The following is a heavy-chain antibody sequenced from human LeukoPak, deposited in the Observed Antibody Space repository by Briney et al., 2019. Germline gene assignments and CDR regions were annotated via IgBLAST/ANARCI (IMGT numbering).Heavy chain of an antibody. J-gene: IGHJ6*02. D-gene: IGHD2-8*01. CDR3: ARDLMRYYYGMDV. Sequence: PGGSLRLSCAASGFIVSSNYMSWVRQAPGKGLEWVSVIYSGGSTYYADSVKGRFTISRDNSKNTLYLQMNSLRAEDTAVYYCARDLMRYYYGMDVWGQGTTVTVSS. CDR2: IYSGGST. V-gene: IGHV3-53*01. CDR1: GFIVSSNY.